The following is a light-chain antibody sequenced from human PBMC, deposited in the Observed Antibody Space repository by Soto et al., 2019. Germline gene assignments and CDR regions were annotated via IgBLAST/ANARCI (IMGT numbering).Light chain of an antibody. CDR1: QSVSNN. Sequence: ILMTQSPATLSVSPGERATLSCRASQSVSNNLAWYQQKPGQAPRLLIYDASTRATGIPARFSGSGSGTEFTLTISGLQSEDFAVDYCQQYNNWPPWTFGQGTNVEIK. V-gene: IGKV3-15*01. CDR2: DAS. J-gene: IGKJ1*01. CDR3: QQYNNWPPWT.